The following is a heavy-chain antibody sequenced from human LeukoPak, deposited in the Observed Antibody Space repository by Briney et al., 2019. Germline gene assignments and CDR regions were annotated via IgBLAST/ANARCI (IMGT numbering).Heavy chain of an antibody. J-gene: IGHJ4*02. Sequence: SETLSLTCTVSGGSISSGSYYWSWIRQPAGKGLEWIGRIYTSGSTNYNPSLKSRVTISVDTSKNQFSLKLSSVTAADTAVYYCAGYSSGGDYWGQGTLVTVSS. D-gene: IGHD6-19*01. V-gene: IGHV4-61*02. CDR1: GGSISSGSYY. CDR3: AGYSSGGDY. CDR2: IYTSGST.